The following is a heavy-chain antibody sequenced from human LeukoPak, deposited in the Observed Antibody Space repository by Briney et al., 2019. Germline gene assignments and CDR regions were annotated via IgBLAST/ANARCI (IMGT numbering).Heavy chain of an antibody. CDR2: IHYSGST. CDR1: GGSISSYY. V-gene: IGHV4-59*01. Sequence: PSETLSLTCTVSGGSISSYYWSWIRQPPGKGLEWIGYIHYSGSTNYNPSLKSRVTISVDTSKNQFSLKLSSVTAADTAVYYCARENYYYGMDVWGQGTTVTVSS. CDR3: ARENYYYGMDV. J-gene: IGHJ6*02.